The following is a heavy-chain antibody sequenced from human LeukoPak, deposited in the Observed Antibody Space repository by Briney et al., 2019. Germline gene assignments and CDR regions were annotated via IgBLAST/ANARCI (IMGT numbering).Heavy chain of an antibody. CDR1: GFTFSNYW. Sequence: GGSLRLSCAASGFTFSNYWMHWVRQGPGKGLVWVSRINGDGSTTSYADSVKGRFTISRDNAKNTLYLQMNSLRAEDTAVYYCAKDHYVSGRYDAFDIWGQGTMVTVSS. CDR3: AKDHYVSGRYDAFDI. CDR2: INGDGSTT. D-gene: IGHD3-10*01. J-gene: IGHJ3*02. V-gene: IGHV3-74*01.